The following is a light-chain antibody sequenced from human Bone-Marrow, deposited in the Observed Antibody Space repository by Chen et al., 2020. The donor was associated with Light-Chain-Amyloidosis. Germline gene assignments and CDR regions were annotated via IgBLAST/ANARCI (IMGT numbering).Light chain of an antibody. CDR3: QVWDRSSDRPV. J-gene: IGLJ3*02. Sequence: SYVLTQPSSVSVAPGQTATIACGGNNIGSTSVQWYQQTPGQAPLLVVYDDSDRPSGIPERLSGSNSGHTATLTISRVEAGDEADYYCQVWDRSSDRPVFGGGTKLTVL. CDR2: DDS. V-gene: IGLV3-21*02. CDR1: NIGSTS.